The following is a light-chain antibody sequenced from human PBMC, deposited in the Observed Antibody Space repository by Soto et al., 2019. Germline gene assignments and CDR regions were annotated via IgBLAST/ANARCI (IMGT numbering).Light chain of an antibody. J-gene: IGLJ2*01. V-gene: IGLV1-40*01. CDR3: LSFDSSLSVV. Sequence: QSVLTQPPSVSRAPGQRVTISCTGSSSNIGAGYDVHWYQQLPGRAPKLLTYGNTNRPSGVPDRFSGSKSGTSASLAITGLQAEDEADYYCLSFDSSLSVVFGGGTKLTVL. CDR2: GNT. CDR1: SSNIGAGYD.